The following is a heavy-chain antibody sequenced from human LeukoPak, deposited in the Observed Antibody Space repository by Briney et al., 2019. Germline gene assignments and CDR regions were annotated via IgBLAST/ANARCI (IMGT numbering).Heavy chain of an antibody. D-gene: IGHD4-11*01. CDR2: IWSDATNR. CDR3: ARDAQRGFDYSNSLEY. CDR1: GFIFSHYG. V-gene: IGHV3-33*01. J-gene: IGHJ4*01. Sequence: GGSLRLSCAASGFIFSHYGMHWVRQAPGKGLEWVAVIWSDATNRFYGASVKGRFTISRDNSQNTVFLQMNSLRAEDTAIHYCARDAQRGFDYSNSLEYWGHGTLVTVSS.